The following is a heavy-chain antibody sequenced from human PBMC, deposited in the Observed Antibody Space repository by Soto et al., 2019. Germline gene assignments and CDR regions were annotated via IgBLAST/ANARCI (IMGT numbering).Heavy chain of an antibody. J-gene: IGHJ5*02. CDR1: GFTFSSYS. CDR2: ISSSSSTI. D-gene: IGHD3-3*01. CDR3: ARGTYYDFWSGLYNWFDP. V-gene: IGHV3-48*01. Sequence: GGSLRLSCAASGFTFSSYSMNWVRQAPGKGLEWVSYISSSSSTIYYADSVKGRFTISRDNAKNSLYLQMNSLRAEDTAVYYCARGTYYDFWSGLYNWFDPWGQGTLVTVSS.